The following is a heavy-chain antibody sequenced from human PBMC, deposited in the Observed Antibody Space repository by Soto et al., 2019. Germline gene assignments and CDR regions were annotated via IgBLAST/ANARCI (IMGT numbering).Heavy chain of an antibody. Sequence: PGGSLRLSCAASGFTFSKFGMYWVRQAPGKGLEWVAVIWYDGSNKYYAGSVKGRFTISRDNSKNTLSVQMNNLRAEDTAVYYCARWGISPNSPVLDYWGQGTLVTVSS. D-gene: IGHD3-3*02. CDR2: IWYDGSNK. J-gene: IGHJ4*02. V-gene: IGHV3-33*07. CDR1: GFTFSKFG. CDR3: ARWGISPNSPVLDY.